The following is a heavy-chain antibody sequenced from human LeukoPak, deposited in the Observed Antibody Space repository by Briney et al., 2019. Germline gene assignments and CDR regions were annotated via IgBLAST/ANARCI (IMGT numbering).Heavy chain of an antibody. J-gene: IGHJ4*02. CDR1: GFTFSSYA. Sequence: GGSLRLSCAASGFTFSSYALSWVRQAPGKGLEWVSHISGSGGSTYYADSVKGRFTISTGNSKNTLYLQMNSLRAEDTAVYYCAKSQYSSGWYQSDYWGQGTLVTVSS. CDR3: AKSQYSSGWYQSDY. V-gene: IGHV3-23*01. D-gene: IGHD6-19*01. CDR2: ISGSGGST.